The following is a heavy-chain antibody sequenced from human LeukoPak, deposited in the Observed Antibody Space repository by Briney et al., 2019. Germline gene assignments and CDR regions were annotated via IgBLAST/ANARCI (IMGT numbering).Heavy chain of an antibody. V-gene: IGHV3-7*01. D-gene: IGHD6-19*01. CDR3: AGGSITVAERDYMDV. CDR1: GFTFSRYW. J-gene: IGHJ6*03. CDR2: IKQDGREK. Sequence: GGSLRLSCAASGFTFSRYWMSWIRQAPGKGLEWVANIKQDGREKYYVDSVKGRFTISSDNAKTSLSLQMNSLRAEDTAVYYCAGGSITVAERDYMDVWGKGTTVTVSS.